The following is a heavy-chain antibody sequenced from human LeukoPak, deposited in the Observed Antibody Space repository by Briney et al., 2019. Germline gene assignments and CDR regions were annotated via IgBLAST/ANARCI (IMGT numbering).Heavy chain of an antibody. CDR3: ASPGPMVRGVIGGIY. J-gene: IGHJ4*02. CDR1: GFTFNTYG. D-gene: IGHD3-10*01. CDR2: ISGSGGNT. Sequence: GGTLRLSCTASGFTFNTYGMSWVRQAPGKGLEWVSAISGSGGNTYYADSVKGRFTISRDNAKNSLYLQMNSLRAEDTAVYYCASPGPMVRGVIGGIYWGQGTLVTVSS. V-gene: IGHV3-23*01.